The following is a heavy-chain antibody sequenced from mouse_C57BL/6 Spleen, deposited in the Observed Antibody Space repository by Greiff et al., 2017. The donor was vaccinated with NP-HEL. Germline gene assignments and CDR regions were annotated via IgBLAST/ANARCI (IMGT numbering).Heavy chain of an antibody. CDR3: AREAAQAEGYYAMDY. Sequence: VQLQQSGPELVKPGASVKISCKASGYSFTSYYIHWVKQRPGQGLEWIGWIYPGSGNTKYTEKFKGKATLTADTSSSTAYMQLSSLTSADSAVYYCAREAAQAEGYYAMDYWGQGTSVTVSS. CDR2: IYPGSGNT. D-gene: IGHD3-2*02. J-gene: IGHJ4*01. V-gene: IGHV1-66*01. CDR1: GYSFTSYY.